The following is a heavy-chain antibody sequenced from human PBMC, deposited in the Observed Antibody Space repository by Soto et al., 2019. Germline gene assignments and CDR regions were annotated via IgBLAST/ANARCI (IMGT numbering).Heavy chain of an antibody. CDR1: GGTFGIYA. CDR2: IIAAFGTT. D-gene: IGHD2-2*02. CDR3: ARVPRQMLYGPTRNGMDV. Sequence: QVQLVQSGAAVSKPGSSVKVSCKASGGTFGIYAIGWVRQAPGQGLEWMGGIIAAFGTTKNAQKFQDRVVMTADESTNTVYMALRGLRFDDTAVYYCARVPRQMLYGPTRNGMDVWGQGTTLIVSS. J-gene: IGHJ6*02. V-gene: IGHV1-69*01.